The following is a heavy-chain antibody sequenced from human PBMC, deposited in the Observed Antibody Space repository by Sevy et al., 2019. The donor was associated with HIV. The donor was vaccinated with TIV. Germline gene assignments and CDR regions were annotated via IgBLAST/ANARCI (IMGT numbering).Heavy chain of an antibody. D-gene: IGHD3-10*01. CDR1: GFSFSTYM. V-gene: IGHV3-21*01. CDR3: ARPYGSGSWEAFDV. CDR2: ISYSSNYI. J-gene: IGHJ3*01. Sequence: GGSLRLSCTASGFSFSTYMMNWVRQAPGKGLEWVASISYSSNYIYYADSLKGRFTISRDNAKNSLFLQMNSLRAEATAVYYCARPYGSGSWEAFDVWGQGTMVTVSS.